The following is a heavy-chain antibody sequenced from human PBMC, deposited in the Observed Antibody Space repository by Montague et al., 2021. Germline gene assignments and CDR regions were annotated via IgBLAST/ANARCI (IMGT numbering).Heavy chain of an antibody. V-gene: IGHV6-1*01. CDR3: ARGWQKRFDP. D-gene: IGHD5-24*01. CDR1: GDSVSSNDAT. Sequence: CAISGDSVSSNDATWNWIRQSPSRGLEWLGRTYYRSKWYNEYAISVKSRITVHPDTSKNQFPLLLNSVTPEDTAVYYCARGWQKRFDPWGQGTLVTVSS. J-gene: IGHJ5*02. CDR2: TYYRSKWYN.